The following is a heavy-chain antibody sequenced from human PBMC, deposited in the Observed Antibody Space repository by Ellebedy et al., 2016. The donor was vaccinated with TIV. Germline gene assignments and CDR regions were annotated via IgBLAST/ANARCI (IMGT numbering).Heavy chain of an antibody. V-gene: IGHV1-69*06. J-gene: IGHJ4*02. CDR3: AVWGGDNWNPSYFDY. CDR2: IIPIFGTA. D-gene: IGHD1-1*01. Sequence: SVKVSXXASGYTFTSYGISWVRQAPGQGLEWMGGIIPIFGTANYAQKFQGRVTITADKSTSTAYMELSSLRSEDTAVYYCAVWGGDNWNPSYFDYWGQGTLVTVSS. CDR1: GYTFTSYG.